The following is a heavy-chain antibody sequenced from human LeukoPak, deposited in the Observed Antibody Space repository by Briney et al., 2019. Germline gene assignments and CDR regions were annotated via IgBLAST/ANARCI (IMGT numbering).Heavy chain of an antibody. CDR2: ISYDGSNK. CDR3: VKDGHWTFDY. J-gene: IGHJ4*02. D-gene: IGHD1-1*01. Sequence: GGSLRLSCAASGFTFNNYAIHWVRQAPGKGLEWVAVISYDGSNKYYADSVKGRFTISRDNSKNTLYLQMNSLRAEDTAVYYCVKDGHWTFDYWGQGTLVTVSS. CDR1: GFTFNNYA. V-gene: IGHV3-30*04.